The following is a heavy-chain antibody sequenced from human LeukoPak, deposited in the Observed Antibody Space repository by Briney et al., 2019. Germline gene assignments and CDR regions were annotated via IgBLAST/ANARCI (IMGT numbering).Heavy chain of an antibody. CDR1: GFTFSNYA. J-gene: IGHJ6*04. Sequence: HPGGSLRLSCAASGFTFSNYAMNWVRQAPGKGLEWVSGISYSGGSTYYADSVKGRFTISRDNSKNTLYLQMNSLRAEDTAVYYCAKDNGAWFGELFNVWGKGTTVTVSS. CDR3: AKDNGAWFGELFNV. V-gene: IGHV3-23*01. CDR2: ISYSGGST. D-gene: IGHD3-10*01.